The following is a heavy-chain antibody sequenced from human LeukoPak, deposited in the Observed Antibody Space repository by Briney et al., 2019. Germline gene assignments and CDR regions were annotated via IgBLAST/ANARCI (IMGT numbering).Heavy chain of an antibody. CDR3: AKQDFDYLGFDP. CDR1: GGSISSSSYY. D-gene: IGHD3-9*01. J-gene: IGHJ5*02. V-gene: IGHV4-39*07. Sequence: SETLSLTCTVSGGSISSSSYYWGWIRQPPGKGLEWIGSIYYSGSTNYNPSLKSRVTISIDTSKNQFSLKLSSVTAADTAVYYCAKQDFDYLGFDPWGQGTLVTVSS. CDR2: IYYSGST.